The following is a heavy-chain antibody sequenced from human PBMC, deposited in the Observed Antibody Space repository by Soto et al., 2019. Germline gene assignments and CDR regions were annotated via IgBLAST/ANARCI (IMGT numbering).Heavy chain of an antibody. CDR1: GYTFTSYY. CDR2: INPSGGST. Sequence: ASVKVSYKASGYTFTSYYMHWVRQAPGQGLEWMGIINPSGGSTSYAQKFQGRVTMTRDTSTSTVYMELSSLRSEDTAVYYCARARLRLRLGELSSPDDYWGQGTLVTVSS. CDR3: ARARLRLRLGELSSPDDY. V-gene: IGHV1-46*01. J-gene: IGHJ4*02. D-gene: IGHD3-16*02.